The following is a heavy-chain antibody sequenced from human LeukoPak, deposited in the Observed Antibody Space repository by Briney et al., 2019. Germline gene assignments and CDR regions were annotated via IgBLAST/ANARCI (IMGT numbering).Heavy chain of an antibody. CDR1: GFTFSSYG. CDR2: ISSSSSTI. Sequence: GGSLRLSCAASGFTFSSYGMHWVRQAPGKGLEWVSYISSSSSTIYYADSVKGRFTISRDNAKNSLYLQMNSLRAEDTAVYYCASSFTYCGGDCYSGLDAFDIWGQGTMVTVSS. V-gene: IGHV3-48*01. D-gene: IGHD2-21*02. J-gene: IGHJ3*02. CDR3: ASSFTYCGGDCYSGLDAFDI.